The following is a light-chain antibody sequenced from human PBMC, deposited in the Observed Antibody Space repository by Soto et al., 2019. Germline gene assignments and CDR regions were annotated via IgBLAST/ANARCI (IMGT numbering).Light chain of an antibody. CDR2: EVD. V-gene: IGLV2-8*01. CDR3: SAYAGGNIVI. CDR1: SGDIGRYGF. J-gene: IGLJ2*01. Sequence: QSVLTQPPSASGSPGQSVTISCSGTSGDIGRYGFVSWYQQHPGKVPKLLIYEVDKRPSGVPDRFSGSKSGDRAALTISGLQPEDEADYHCSAYAGGNIVIFGGGTKLTVL.